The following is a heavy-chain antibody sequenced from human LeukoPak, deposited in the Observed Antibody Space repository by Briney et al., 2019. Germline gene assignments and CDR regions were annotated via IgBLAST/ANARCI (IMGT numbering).Heavy chain of an antibody. Sequence: GASVKVSCKASGYTFTSYGISWVRQAPGQGLEWMGWISAYNGNTNYAQKLQGRVTMTTDTSTSTAYMELRSLRSDDTAVYYCARGWYYDILTGYSRNRLDYWGQGTLVTVSS. CDR2: ISAYNGNT. D-gene: IGHD3-9*01. J-gene: IGHJ4*02. V-gene: IGHV1-18*01. CDR1: GYTFTSYG. CDR3: ARGWYYDILTGYSRNRLDY.